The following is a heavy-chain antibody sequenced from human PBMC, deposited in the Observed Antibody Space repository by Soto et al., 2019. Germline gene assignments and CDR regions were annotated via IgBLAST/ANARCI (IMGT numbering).Heavy chain of an antibody. CDR3: ARGGMVRGVTYYYYYGMDV. J-gene: IGHJ6*02. D-gene: IGHD3-10*01. CDR1: GGSFSGYY. Sequence: PSETLSLTCAVYGGSFSGYYWSWIRQPPGKGLEWIGEINHSGSTNYNPSLKSRVTISVDTSKNQFSLKLSSVTAADTAMYYCARGGMVRGVTYYYYYGMDVWGQGTTVTVSS. CDR2: INHSGST. V-gene: IGHV4-34*01.